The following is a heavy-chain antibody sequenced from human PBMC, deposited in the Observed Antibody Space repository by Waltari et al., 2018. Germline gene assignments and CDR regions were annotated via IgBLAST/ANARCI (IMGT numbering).Heavy chain of an antibody. J-gene: IGHJ4*02. CDR2: IYTSGST. CDR1: GGSISRGSYY. D-gene: IGHD2-2*02. V-gene: IGHV4-61*09. Sequence: QVQLQESGPGLVKPSQTLSLTCTVSGGSISRGSYYWSWIRQPAGKGLEWIVYIYTSGSTNYNPSLKSRVTISVDTSKNQFSLKLSSVTAADTAVYYCARRKIVVVPAAIEGSEYWGQGTLVTVSS. CDR3: ARRKIVVVPAAIEGSEY.